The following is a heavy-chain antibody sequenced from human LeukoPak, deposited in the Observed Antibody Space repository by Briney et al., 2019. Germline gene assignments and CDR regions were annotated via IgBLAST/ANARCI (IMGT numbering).Heavy chain of an antibody. V-gene: IGHV1-69*13. CDR2: IIPIFGTA. CDR3: ASTIGSSSWSAHNWFDP. J-gene: IGHJ5*02. Sequence: GASVKVSCKASGGTFSSYAISWVRQAPGQGLEWMGGIIPIFGTANYAQKFQGRVTITADESTSTAYMELSSLRSEDTAVYYCASTIGSSSWSAHNWFDPWGQGTLVTVSS. CDR1: GGTFSSYA. D-gene: IGHD6-13*01.